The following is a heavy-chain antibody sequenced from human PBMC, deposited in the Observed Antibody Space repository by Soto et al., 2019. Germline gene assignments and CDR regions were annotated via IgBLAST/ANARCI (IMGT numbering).Heavy chain of an antibody. CDR1: GGTFSSYT. CDR2: IIPILGIA. D-gene: IGHD6-19*01. Sequence: QVQLVQSGAEVKKPGSSVKVSCKASGGTFSSYTISWVRQAPGQGLEWMGRIIPILGIANYAQKFQGRVTITADKSTSTAYMELSSLRSEDTAVYYCARPEALYSSGWCRGGFDYWGQGTLVTVSS. V-gene: IGHV1-69*02. J-gene: IGHJ4*02. CDR3: ARPEALYSSGWCRGGFDY.